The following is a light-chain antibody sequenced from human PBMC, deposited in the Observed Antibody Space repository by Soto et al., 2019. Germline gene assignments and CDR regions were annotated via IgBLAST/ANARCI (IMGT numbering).Light chain of an antibody. J-gene: IGKJ2*01. CDR3: QQYNSWPRFT. CDR2: GAS. Sequence: EIVMTQSPATLSVSPGESATLSCRASQSVSGNLAWYQQKPGQSPILLIYGASTRATGIPARFRGSGSGTEFALTISSLQSEDFAIYFCQQYNSWPRFTFGQGTKLQIK. V-gene: IGKV3-15*01. CDR1: QSVSGN.